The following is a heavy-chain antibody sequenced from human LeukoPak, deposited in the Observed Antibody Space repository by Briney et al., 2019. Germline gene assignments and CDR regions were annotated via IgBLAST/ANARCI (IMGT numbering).Heavy chain of an antibody. Sequence: SETLSLTCTVSGVSITSYYWSWIRQSPGKGLEWIGYIYYSGSTNYNPSLKSRVTISVDTSKNQFSLKLSSVTAADTAVYYCARDSPPDSGSDVGFDPWGQGTLVTVSS. V-gene: IGHV4-59*01. D-gene: IGHD1-26*01. J-gene: IGHJ5*02. CDR2: IYYSGST. CDR1: GVSITSYY. CDR3: ARDSPPDSGSDVGFDP.